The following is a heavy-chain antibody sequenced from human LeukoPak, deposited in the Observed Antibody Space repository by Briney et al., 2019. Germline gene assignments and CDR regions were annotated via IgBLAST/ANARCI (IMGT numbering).Heavy chain of an antibody. J-gene: IGHJ4*02. V-gene: IGHV4-38-2*02. CDR3: ARWSYSGSYYGGGHRGFDY. CDR1: GYSISSGYY. CDR2: IYHSGST. Sequence: SETLSLTCTVSGYSISSGYYWGWIRQPPGKGLEWVGSIYHSGSTYYNPSLKSRVTISVDTSKNQFSLRLYSVTAADTAVYYCARWSYSGSYYGGGHRGFDYWGQGTLVTVSS. D-gene: IGHD1-26*01.